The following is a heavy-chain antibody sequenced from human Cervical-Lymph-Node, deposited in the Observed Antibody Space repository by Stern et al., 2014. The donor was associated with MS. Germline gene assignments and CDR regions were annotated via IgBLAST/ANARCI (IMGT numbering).Heavy chain of an antibody. D-gene: IGHD6-6*01. CDR2: IFYSGIP. CDR1: GDSLSSYY. V-gene: IGHV4-59*01. Sequence: VQLVQSGPGLVKPSETLSLTCTVSGDSLSSYYWSWIRQPPGKGLEWIGYIFYSGIPNYNPSLKSRVTMSIDTSRNQLSLRLTSVTAADTAVYYCARDHSSSSFDYWGQGKLVTVSS. J-gene: IGHJ4*02. CDR3: ARDHSSSSFDY.